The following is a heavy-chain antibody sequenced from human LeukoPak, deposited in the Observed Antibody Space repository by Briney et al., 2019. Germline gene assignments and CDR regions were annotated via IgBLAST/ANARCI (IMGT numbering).Heavy chain of an antibody. Sequence: SETLSLTCTVSGGSISSSSYYWGWIRQPPGKGLEWIGYIYYSGSTNYNPSLKSRVTISVDTSKNQFSLKLSSVTAADTAVYYCARDQLRSSSHYYFDYWGQGTLVIVSS. CDR3: ARDQLRSSSHYYFDY. D-gene: IGHD6-6*01. V-gene: IGHV4-61*01. CDR2: IYYSGST. CDR1: GGSISSSSYY. J-gene: IGHJ4*02.